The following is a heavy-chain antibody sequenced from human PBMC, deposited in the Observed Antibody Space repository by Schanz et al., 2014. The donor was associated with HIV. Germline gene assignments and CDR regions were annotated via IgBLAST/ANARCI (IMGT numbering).Heavy chain of an antibody. Sequence: QVHLQESGPGLVKPSETLSLTCSVSGGSISNNFCNWIRQSPGKGLEWIGNVFSNGATKYNPSLQSRVTISVDTSQNQFSLKLTSVTAADTAVYYCAGSSITTRGWFDPWGQGALITVSS. V-gene: IGHV4-59*01. CDR3: AGSSITTRGWFDP. CDR1: GGSISNNF. J-gene: IGHJ5*02. CDR2: VFSNGAT. D-gene: IGHD6-6*01.